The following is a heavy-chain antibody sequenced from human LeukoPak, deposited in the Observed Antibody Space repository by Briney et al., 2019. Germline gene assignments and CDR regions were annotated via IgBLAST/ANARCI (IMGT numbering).Heavy chain of an antibody. CDR2: INVDGSST. D-gene: IGHD1-26*01. V-gene: IGHV3-74*01. J-gene: IGHJ4*02. CDR3: ASGGLAYYWFDY. Sequence: PGGSLRLSCAASGFTFNTYWMHWVRQAPGKGLMWVSRINVDGSSTTYADPVKGRFTISRDSAKNTLYLQMNSLRAEDTAVYYCASGGLAYYWFDYWGQGTLVTVSS. CDR1: GFTFNTYW.